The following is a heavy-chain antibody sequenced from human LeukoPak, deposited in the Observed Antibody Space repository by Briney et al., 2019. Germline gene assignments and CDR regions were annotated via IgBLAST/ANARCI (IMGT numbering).Heavy chain of an antibody. CDR1: GFTFSSYA. CDR3: ARGGSYDSSGYYFDY. Sequence: GGSLRLSCAASGFTFSSYAMHWVRQAPGKGLEWVAVISYDGSNKYYADSVKGRFTISRDNSKNTLYLQMNSLRAEDTAVYYCARGGSYDSSGYYFDYWGQGTLVTVSS. D-gene: IGHD3-22*01. V-gene: IGHV3-30-3*01. J-gene: IGHJ4*02. CDR2: ISYDGSNK.